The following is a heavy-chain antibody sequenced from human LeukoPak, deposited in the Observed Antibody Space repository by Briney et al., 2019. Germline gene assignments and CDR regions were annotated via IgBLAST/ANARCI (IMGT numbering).Heavy chain of an antibody. V-gene: IGHV3-23*01. CDR1: GFTFSNYA. CDR2: IGYSGGST. J-gene: IGHJ4*02. CDR3: AKIGRDGYNPFDY. D-gene: IGHD5-24*01. Sequence: GGSLRLSCAASGFTFSNYAMSWIRQAPGKGLEWVSAIGYSGGSTYYADSVKGRFTISRDNSKNTVYMQMNSLRVEDTAIYYCAKIGRDGYNPFDYWGQGTLVTVSS.